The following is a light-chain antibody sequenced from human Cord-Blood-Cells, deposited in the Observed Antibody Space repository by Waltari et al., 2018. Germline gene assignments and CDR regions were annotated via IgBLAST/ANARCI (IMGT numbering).Light chain of an antibody. V-gene: IGLV2-14*01. CDR1: SSAAGGYHY. CDR3: SSYTSSSTLV. CDR2: DVS. J-gene: IGLJ1*01. Sequence: QSALTQPASVSGSPGQSITISCTGTSSAAGGYHYVSWYQQHPGKAPKLLIYDVSNRPSGVSNRFSGSKSGNTASLTISGLQAEDEADYYCSSYTSSSTLVFGTGTKVTVL.